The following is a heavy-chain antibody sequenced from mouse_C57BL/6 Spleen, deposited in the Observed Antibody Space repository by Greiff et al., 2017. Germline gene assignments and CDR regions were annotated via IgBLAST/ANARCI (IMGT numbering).Heavy chain of an antibody. J-gene: IGHJ2*01. V-gene: IGHV3-6*01. CDR3: ARDGLVFDY. CDR1: GYSITSGYY. D-gene: IGHD3-3*01. CDR2: ISYDGSN. Sequence: DVKLQESGPGLVKPSQSLSLTCSVTGYSITSGYYWNWIRQFPGNKLEWMGYISYDGSNNYNPSLKNRISITRDTSKNQFFLKLNSVTTEDTATYYCARDGLVFDYWGQGTTLTVSS.